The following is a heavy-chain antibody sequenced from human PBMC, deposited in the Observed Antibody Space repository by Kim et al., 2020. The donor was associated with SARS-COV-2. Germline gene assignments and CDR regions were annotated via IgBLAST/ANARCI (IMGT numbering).Heavy chain of an antibody. Sequence: GGSLRLSCVASGFTFSNYAMNWVRQAPGKGLEWVSAISGSATGAYYADSVKGRFTISRDNSKNTLFLQMTSLRADDTAIYYCAKACGSGWGFGMDVWGQGTTVTVSS. J-gene: IGHJ6*02. V-gene: IGHV3-23*01. CDR1: GFTFSNYA. CDR2: ISGSATGA. CDR3: AKACGSGWGFGMDV. D-gene: IGHD6-19*01.